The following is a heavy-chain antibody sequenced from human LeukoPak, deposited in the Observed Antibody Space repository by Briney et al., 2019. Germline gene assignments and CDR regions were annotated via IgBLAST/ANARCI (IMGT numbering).Heavy chain of an antibody. Sequence: PGGSLRLSCSASGFTFSSYEMNWVRQAPGKGLEWVLYISSSGSTIYYADSVKGRFTISRDNAKNSLYLQMNSLRAEDTAVYYCARDSGYSYGAGDYYYYYGMDVWGQGTTVTVSS. V-gene: IGHV3-48*03. J-gene: IGHJ6*02. CDR3: ARDSGYSYGAGDYYYYYGMDV. CDR2: ISSSGSTI. D-gene: IGHD5-18*01. CDR1: GFTFSSYE.